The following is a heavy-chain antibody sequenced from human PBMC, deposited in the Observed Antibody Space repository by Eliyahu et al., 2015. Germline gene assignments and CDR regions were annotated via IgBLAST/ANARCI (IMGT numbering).Heavy chain of an antibody. D-gene: IGHD7-27*01. Sequence: QVQLVQSGAXVKKXGAXLXVSCKPSGYTCTGYXVXWVRQAPGQGXEWMGWINPNTGATNSAQRFQGRITITRDTSISTVYMELSRLRSDDTAMYFCARDRGEYYFDYWGQGTLVTVSS. J-gene: IGHJ4*02. CDR2: INPNTGAT. V-gene: IGHV1-2*02. CDR1: GYTCTGYX. CDR3: ARDRGEYYFDY.